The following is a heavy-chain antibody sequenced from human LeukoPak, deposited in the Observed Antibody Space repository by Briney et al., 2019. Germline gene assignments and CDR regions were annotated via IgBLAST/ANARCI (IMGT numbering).Heavy chain of an antibody. CDR2: IIPLFGTA. CDR1: VGTFSSYP. D-gene: IGHD2-8*02. Sequence: ASVKVSFKSSVGTFSSYPVSWVRQAPGQGLEWMGRIIPLFGTANYAQKFEGRVTISADEPTGTAYMELTSPRSEDTAVYYCTRDSWSQIDYYYYMDVWGKGTTVIVSS. J-gene: IGHJ6*03. V-gene: IGHV1-69*01. CDR3: TRDSWSQIDYYYYMDV.